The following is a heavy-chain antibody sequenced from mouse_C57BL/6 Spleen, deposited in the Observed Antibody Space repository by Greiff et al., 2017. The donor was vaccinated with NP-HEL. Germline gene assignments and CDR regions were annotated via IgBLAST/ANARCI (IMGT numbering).Heavy chain of an antibody. Sequence: EVKLQESGPELVKPGASVKISCKASGYSFTDYNMNWVKQSNGKSLEWIGVINPNYGTTSYNQQFKGKATLTVDQSSSTAYMQLNSLTSEDSAVYYCARGGDSSHWFAYWGQGTLVTVSA. CDR3: ARGGDSSHWFAY. V-gene: IGHV1-39*01. D-gene: IGHD3-3*01. J-gene: IGHJ3*01. CDR2: INPNYGTT. CDR1: GYSFTDYN.